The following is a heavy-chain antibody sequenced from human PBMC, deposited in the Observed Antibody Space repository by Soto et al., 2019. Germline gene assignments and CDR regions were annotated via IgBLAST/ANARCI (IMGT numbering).Heavy chain of an antibody. V-gene: IGHV3-33*01. CDR2: IWYDGSNK. J-gene: IGHJ4*02. Sequence: GGSLRLSCAASGFTFSSYGMHWVRQAPGKGLEWVAVIWYDGSNKYYADSVKGRFTISRDNSKNTLYLQMNSLRAEDTAVYYCARDKNPRYSYGPFTYWGQGTLVTVSS. CDR3: ARDKNPRYSYGPFTY. D-gene: IGHD5-18*01. CDR1: GFTFSSYG.